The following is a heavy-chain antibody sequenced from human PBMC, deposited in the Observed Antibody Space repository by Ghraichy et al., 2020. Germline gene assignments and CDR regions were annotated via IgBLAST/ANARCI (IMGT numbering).Heavy chain of an antibody. V-gene: IGHV6-1*01. D-gene: IGHD6-6*01. CDR1: GDSVSSNSAA. Sequence: SQTLSLTCAISGDSVSSNSAAWNWIRQSPSRGLEWLGRTYYRSKLYNDYAVSVKSRITINPDTSKNQFSLQLNSVTPEDTAVYYCARVLGSSSGGAFDYWGQGTLVTVSS. J-gene: IGHJ4*02. CDR2: TYYRSKLYN. CDR3: ARVLGSSSGGAFDY.